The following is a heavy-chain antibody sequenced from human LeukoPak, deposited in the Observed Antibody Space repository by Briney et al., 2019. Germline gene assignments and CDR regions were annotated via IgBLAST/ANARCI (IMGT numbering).Heavy chain of an antibody. CDR3: ARDRYYASGGYNWFDP. Sequence: KPGGSLRLSCAASGFTFSDYSMSWIRQAPGKGLEWVSYISTSSSYTNYADSVKGRFTISRDNAKNSLYLQMNSLRAEDTAVYYCARDRYYASGGYNWFDPWGQGTLVTVSS. CDR1: GFTFSDYS. CDR2: ISTSSSYT. D-gene: IGHD3-10*01. J-gene: IGHJ5*02. V-gene: IGHV3-11*05.